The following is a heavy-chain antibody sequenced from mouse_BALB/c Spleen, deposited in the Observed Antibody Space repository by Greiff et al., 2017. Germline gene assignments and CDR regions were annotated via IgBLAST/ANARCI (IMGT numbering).Heavy chain of an antibody. CDR2: ISNGGGCT. Sequence: DVMLVESGGGLVQPGGSLKLSCAASGFTFSSYTMSWVRQTPEKRLEWVANISNGGGCTYYPDTVKGRFTISRDNAKNTLYLQMSSLKSEDTAMYYCARHDDYDYWGQGTTLTVSS. D-gene: IGHD2-4*01. V-gene: IGHV5-12-2*01. CDR3: ARHDDYDY. CDR1: GFTFSSYT. J-gene: IGHJ2*01.